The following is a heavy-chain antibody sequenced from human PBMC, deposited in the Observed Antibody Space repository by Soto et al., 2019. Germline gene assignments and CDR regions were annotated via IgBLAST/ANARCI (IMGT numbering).Heavy chain of an antibody. CDR3: ANTAGAQIDY. Sequence: QVQLQESGPGLVKPSGTLSLTCAVSGGSISSTKWWTWVRQPPGKGLEWIGEIYHSGGTNYNPSLESRVTISVDKSKNQFSLKLTSVTAADTAVYYCANTAGAQIDYWGQGTLVTVSS. CDR2: IYHSGGT. J-gene: IGHJ4*02. D-gene: IGHD3-10*01. V-gene: IGHV4-4*02. CDR1: GGSISSTKW.